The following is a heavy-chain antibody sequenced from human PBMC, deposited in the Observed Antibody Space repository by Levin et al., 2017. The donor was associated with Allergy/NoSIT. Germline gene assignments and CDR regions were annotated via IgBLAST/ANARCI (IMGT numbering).Heavy chain of an antibody. V-gene: IGHV4-34*01. D-gene: IGHD6-19*01. Sequence: ESLKISCAVYGGSFSGYYWSWIRQPPGKGLEWIGEINHSGSTNYNPSLKSRVTISVDTSKNQFSLKLSSVTAADTAVYYCARAPVAGDLDYWGQGTLVTVSS. CDR1: GGSFSGYY. CDR2: INHSGST. J-gene: IGHJ4*02. CDR3: ARAPVAGDLDY.